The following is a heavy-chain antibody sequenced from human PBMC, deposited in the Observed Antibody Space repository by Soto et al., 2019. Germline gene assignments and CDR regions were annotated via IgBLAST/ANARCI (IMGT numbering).Heavy chain of an antibody. CDR2: INAGNGNT. CDR1: GYTFTSYG. Sequence: ASVKVSCKASGYTFTSYGISWVRQAPGQGLEWMGWINAGNGNTNYSQKLQGRVTITRDTSASTAYMELSSLRSEDTAVYYCARDRGYDFWSGYYRDYYYYGMDVWGQGTTVTVSS. CDR3: ARDRGYDFWSGYYRDYYYYGMDV. D-gene: IGHD3-3*01. V-gene: IGHV1-18*01. J-gene: IGHJ6*02.